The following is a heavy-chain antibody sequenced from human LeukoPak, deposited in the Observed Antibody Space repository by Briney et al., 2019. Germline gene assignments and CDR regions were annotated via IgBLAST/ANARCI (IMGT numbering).Heavy chain of an antibody. CDR3: ARVAGVRGVNNAFDI. Sequence: PSETLSLTCTVSGASISSSTYYWGGIRQPPGKGLEWLGTVYYSGKTYYNPSLKSRVTISIDTSKNLFSLNLSSVTAADTVVYYCARVAGVRGVNNAFDIWGQGTMVTVSS. CDR1: GASISSSTYY. V-gene: IGHV4-39*07. J-gene: IGHJ3*02. CDR2: VYYSGKT. D-gene: IGHD3-10*01.